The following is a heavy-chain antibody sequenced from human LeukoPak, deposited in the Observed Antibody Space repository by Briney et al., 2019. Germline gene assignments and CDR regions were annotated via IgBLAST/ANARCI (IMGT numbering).Heavy chain of an antibody. CDR2: IWYDGSNK. CDR1: GFTFSSYG. CDR3: ARDRRDYYGSGSYHYFDY. J-gene: IGHJ4*02. Sequence: GGSLRLSCAASGFTFSSYGMHWVRQAPGKGLEWVEVIWYDGSNKYYADSVKGRFTISRDNSKNTLYLQMNSLRAEDTAVYYCARDRRDYYGSGSYHYFDYWGQGTLVTVSS. V-gene: IGHV3-33*01. D-gene: IGHD3-10*01.